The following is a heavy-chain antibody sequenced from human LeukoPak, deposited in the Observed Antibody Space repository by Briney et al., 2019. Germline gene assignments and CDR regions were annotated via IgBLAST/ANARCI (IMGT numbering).Heavy chain of an antibody. CDR2: INPNSGGT. J-gene: IGHJ4*02. V-gene: IGHV1-2*02. CDR3: ARGRTFIVGATPGY. D-gene: IGHD1-26*01. Sequence: GASVKVSCKASGGTFSSYAISWVRQAPGQGLEWMGWINPNSGGTNYAQKFQGRVTMIRDTSISTAYMELSRLRSDDTAVYYCARGRTFIVGATPGYWGQGTLVTVSS. CDR1: GGTFSSYA.